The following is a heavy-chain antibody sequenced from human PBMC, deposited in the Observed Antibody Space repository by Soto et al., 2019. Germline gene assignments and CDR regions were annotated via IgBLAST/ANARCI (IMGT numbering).Heavy chain of an antibody. CDR1: GYTFTSYY. V-gene: IGHV1-46*01. CDR3: ASHEYSSSAGAFVYFDY. CDR2: INPSGGST. J-gene: IGHJ4*02. Sequence: QVQLVQSGAEVKKPGASVKVSCKASGYTFTSYYMHWVRQAPGQGLEWMGIINPSGGSTSYAQKFQGRVTMTRDTSTSTVYMELSSLRSEDTAVYYCASHEYSSSAGAFVYFDYWGQGTLVTVSS. D-gene: IGHD6-6*01.